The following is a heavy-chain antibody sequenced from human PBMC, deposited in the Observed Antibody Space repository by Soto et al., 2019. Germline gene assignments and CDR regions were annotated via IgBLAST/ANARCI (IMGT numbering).Heavy chain of an antibody. V-gene: IGHV3-23*01. CDR2: ITGGGSSK. D-gene: IGHD3-10*01. J-gene: IGHJ6*03. CDR3: AKNAELLWFGDLGYMDV. CDR1: GLTFSFYG. Sequence: PGGSLRLSCAASGLTFSFYGMDWVRQAPGKGLEWVAAITGGGSSKYYADSVRGRFTISRDNSKNTLYLQMNSLRPEDTAVYYCAKNAELLWFGDLGYMDVWGKGTTVTVSS.